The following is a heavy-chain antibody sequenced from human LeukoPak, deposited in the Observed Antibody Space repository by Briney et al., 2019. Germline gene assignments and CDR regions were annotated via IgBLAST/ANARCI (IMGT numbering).Heavy chain of an antibody. V-gene: IGHV3-66*01. Sequence: AESLRPTSAAYGFTVSRSLKSWVRQAPGEGMEWVSVIYSGGSTYYADSVKDRFTISRDNSKNTLYLQMNSLRAEDTAVYYCAREVGGYSDKQGYFDYLGQGTLVTVSS. D-gene: IGHD5-12*01. CDR1: GFTVSRSL. J-gene: IGHJ4*02. CDR2: IYSGGST. CDR3: AREVGGYSDKQGYFDY.